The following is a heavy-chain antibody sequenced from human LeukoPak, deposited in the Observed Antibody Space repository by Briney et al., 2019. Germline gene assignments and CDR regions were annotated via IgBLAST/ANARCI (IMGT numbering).Heavy chain of an antibody. CDR2: IKQDGSEK. D-gene: IGHD5-24*01. CDR1: GFTFSSYA. J-gene: IGHJ4*02. V-gene: IGHV3-7*01. CDR3: ARENVEVATITLYYFDY. Sequence: GGSLRLSCAASGFTFSSYAMAWVRQAPGKGLEWVANIKQDGSEKYYVDSVKGRFTISRDNAKNSLYLQMNSLRAEDTAVYYCARENVEVATITLYYFDYWGQGTLVTVSS.